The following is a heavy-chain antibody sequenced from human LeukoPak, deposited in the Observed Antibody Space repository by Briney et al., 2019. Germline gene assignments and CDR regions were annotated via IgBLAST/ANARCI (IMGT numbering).Heavy chain of an antibody. CDR2: IYYSGST. V-gene: IGHV4-39*07. Sequence: SETLSLTCTVSGGSISSSSYYWGWIRQPPGKGLEWIGSIYYSGSTYYNPSLKSRVTISVDTSKNQFSLKLSSVTAADTAVYYCARQSPQIRYLDWLPPADFDYWGQGTLVTVSS. D-gene: IGHD3-9*01. J-gene: IGHJ4*02. CDR1: GGSISSSSYY. CDR3: ARQSPQIRYLDWLPPADFDY.